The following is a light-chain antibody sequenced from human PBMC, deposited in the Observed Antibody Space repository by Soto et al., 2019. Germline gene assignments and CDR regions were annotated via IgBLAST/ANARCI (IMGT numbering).Light chain of an antibody. CDR3: QQANRFPIT. CDR2: GAS. Sequence: DIQMTQSPSSVSASVGDRVTVTCRASQGISNWLAWYQQKAWRAPKFLISGASNLQSGVPSRFSGSRSGTDFNLTISSLQPVDFATYYCQQANRFPITFGQGTRLEIK. V-gene: IGKV1-12*01. CDR1: QGISNW. J-gene: IGKJ5*01.